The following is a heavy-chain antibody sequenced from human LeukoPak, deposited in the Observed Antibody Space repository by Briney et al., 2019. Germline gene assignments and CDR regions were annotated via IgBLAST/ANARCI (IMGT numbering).Heavy chain of an antibody. D-gene: IGHD3-22*01. CDR1: GFSLSTSGMC. V-gene: IGHV2-70*11. J-gene: IGHJ4*02. CDR3: ARIRYDSSGYLVDY. Sequence: SGPALVKPTQTLTLTCTFSGFSLSTSGMCVSWIRQPPGKALEWLACIDWDDDKYYSTSLKTRLTISKDTSKNQVVLTMTNMDPVDTATYYCARIRYDSSGYLVDYWGQGTLVTVSS. CDR2: IDWDDDK.